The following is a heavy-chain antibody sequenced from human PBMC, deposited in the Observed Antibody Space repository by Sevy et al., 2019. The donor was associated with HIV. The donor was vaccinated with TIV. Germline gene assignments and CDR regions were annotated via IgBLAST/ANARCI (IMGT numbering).Heavy chain of an antibody. CDR2: ISPSGGST. CDR3: AQGIAAAGPYHYYGMDV. D-gene: IGHD6-13*01. V-gene: IGHV1-46*01. CDR1: GYTFTRYY. J-gene: IGHJ6*02. Sequence: ASVKVSCKASGYTFTRYYMHWVRQAPGQGLEWMGIISPSGGSTSYAQKFQGRVTMTRDTSTSTVYMELNSLRSEDTAVFYCAQGIAAAGPYHYYGMDVWGQGTTVTVSS.